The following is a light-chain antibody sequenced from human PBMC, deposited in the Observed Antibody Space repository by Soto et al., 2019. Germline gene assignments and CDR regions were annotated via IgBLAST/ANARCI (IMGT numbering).Light chain of an antibody. CDR2: DVS. V-gene: IGLV2-14*01. CDR1: SSDVGGYNY. Sequence: QSALTQPASVSGSPGQSITISCTGTSSDVGGYNYVSWYQQHPGKAPKLMIYDVSNRPSGVSNRFSGSKSGNTASLTISGLQAEDEADYYCSSYTSSNHYVFGTGTQLTVL. J-gene: IGLJ1*01. CDR3: SSYTSSNHYV.